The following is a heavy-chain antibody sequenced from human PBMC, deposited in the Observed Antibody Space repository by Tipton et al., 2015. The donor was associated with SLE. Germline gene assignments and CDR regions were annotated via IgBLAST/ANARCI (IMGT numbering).Heavy chain of an antibody. D-gene: IGHD3-3*01. CDR1: GGSINNSYYY. V-gene: IGHV4-61*05. CDR2: IYYSGST. Sequence: TLSLTCTVSGGSINNSYYYWAWIRQPPGKGLEWIGYIYYSGSTNYNPSLKSRVTISLDTAKNQFSLRVTSVTAADTAVYYCASSTYYDFWSGFNLFDPWGRGILVTVSS. J-gene: IGHJ5*02. CDR3: ASSTYYDFWSGFNLFDP.